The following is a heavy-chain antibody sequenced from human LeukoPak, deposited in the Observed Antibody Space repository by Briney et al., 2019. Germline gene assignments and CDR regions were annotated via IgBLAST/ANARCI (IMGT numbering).Heavy chain of an antibody. CDR2: INTDGSTT. CDR1: GFTFSNYW. D-gene: IGHD6-19*01. J-gene: IGHJ6*03. Sequence: GGSLRLSCAASGFTFSNYWMHWVRQAPGKGLVWVSRINTDGSTTSYADSVKGRFTISRDNAKNSLYLQMNSLMAEDTALYYCARDGGWYKRGLDYFYYYMDVWGKGTTVTVSS. V-gene: IGHV3-74*01. CDR3: ARDGGWYKRGLDYFYYYMDV.